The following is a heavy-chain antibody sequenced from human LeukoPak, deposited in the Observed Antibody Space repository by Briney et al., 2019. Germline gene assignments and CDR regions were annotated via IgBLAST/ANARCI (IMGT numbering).Heavy chain of an antibody. J-gene: IGHJ3*02. CDR3: TRDPGIVGAQGAFDI. D-gene: IGHD1-26*01. CDR2: IRSKAYGGPT. Sequence: QPGGSLRLSCTASGFTFGDYAMSWFRQAPGKGLEWVGFIRSKAYGGPTEYAASVKGRFTISRDDSKSIAYLQMNSLKTEDTAVYYCTRDPGIVGAQGAFDIWGQGTMVTVSS. V-gene: IGHV3-49*03. CDR1: GFTFGDYA.